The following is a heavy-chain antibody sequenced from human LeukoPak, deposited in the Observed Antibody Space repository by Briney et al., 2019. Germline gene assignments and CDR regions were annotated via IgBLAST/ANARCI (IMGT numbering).Heavy chain of an antibody. V-gene: IGHV4-59*01. D-gene: IGHD1-20*01. CDR1: GGSISSYY. CDR3: ARGRSNPITGTQNWYFDL. Sequence: SETLSLTCIVSGGSISSYYWSWIRQPPGKGLEWIGYIRYSGSTKYNPSLKSRVTISVDTSKNQLSLKLSSVTTADTAVYYCARGRSNPITGTQNWYFDLWGRGTLVTVSS. CDR2: IRYSGST. J-gene: IGHJ2*01.